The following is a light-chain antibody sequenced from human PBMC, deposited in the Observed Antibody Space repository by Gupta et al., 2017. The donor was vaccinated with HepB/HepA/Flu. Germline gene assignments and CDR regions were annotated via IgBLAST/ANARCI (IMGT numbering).Light chain of an antibody. Sequence: EIVMTQSPSTLSMSPGKRATLSCRASQTISNNLAWYQHKPGQTPRLLIYGASTSATGVRVRFSGSGSGTEFTLSITSRQSEDYAVYYCQQHNNWPIGSFGQGTKLEIK. V-gene: IGKV3-15*01. CDR3: QQHNNWPIGS. CDR2: GAS. J-gene: IGKJ2*04. CDR1: QTISNN.